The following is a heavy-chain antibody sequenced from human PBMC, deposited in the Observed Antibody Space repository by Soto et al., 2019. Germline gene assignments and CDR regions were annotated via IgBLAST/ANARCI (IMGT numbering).Heavy chain of an antibody. J-gene: IGHJ6*02. CDR1: GFTFSSYG. CDR3: ARELTQIITMTLGGMDV. Sequence: GGSLRLSCAASGFTFSSYGMHWVRQAPGKGLEWVAVIWYDGSNKYYADSVKGRFTISRDNSKNTLYLQMNSLRAEDTAVYYCARELTQIITMTLGGMDVWGQGTTVTVSS. CDR2: IWYDGSNK. D-gene: IGHD3-22*01. V-gene: IGHV3-33*01.